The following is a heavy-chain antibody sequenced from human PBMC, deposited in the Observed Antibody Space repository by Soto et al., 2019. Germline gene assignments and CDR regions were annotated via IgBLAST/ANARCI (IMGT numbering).Heavy chain of an antibody. CDR3: KSSNYRFDY. CDR1: GGFVSSGKYY. V-gene: IGHV4-34*01. CDR2: IYHSGST. Sequence: PSETLSLTCAVYGGFVSSGKYYWSWIRQPPGKGLEWIGEIYHSGSTHYNPSLKNRVTISVDAAKNQFSLKLSSVTAADTAVYYCKSSNYRFDYWGQETLVTVSS. J-gene: IGHJ4*02. D-gene: IGHD4-4*01.